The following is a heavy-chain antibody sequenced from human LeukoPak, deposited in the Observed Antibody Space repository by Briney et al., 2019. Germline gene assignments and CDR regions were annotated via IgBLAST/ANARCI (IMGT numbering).Heavy chain of an antibody. CDR2: IYPDDSDT. V-gene: IGHV5-51*01. J-gene: IGHJ6*02. CDR1: GYSFTSRW. Sequence: GESLKISCKGSGYSFTSRWIGWVRQMPGKGLEWMGIIYPDDSDTRYSPSFQGQVTISADKSISTAYLQWSSLKASDIAMYYCARGAYGSGSYYNYYGMDVWGQGTTVTVSS. D-gene: IGHD3-10*01. CDR3: ARGAYGSGSYYNYYGMDV.